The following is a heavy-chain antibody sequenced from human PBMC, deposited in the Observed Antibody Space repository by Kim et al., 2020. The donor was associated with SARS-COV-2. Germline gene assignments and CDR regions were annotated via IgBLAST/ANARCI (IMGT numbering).Heavy chain of an antibody. CDR2: ISSSGSNT. V-gene: IGHV3-23*01. J-gene: IGHJ5*02. CDR3: AKRGDSNNRYNWFDP. CDR1: GFTFSSYA. Sequence: GGSLRLSCDASGFTFSSYAISWVRQAPGKGLEWVSGISSSGSNTYYADSVKDRFTISRDNSRNTVYLHMSSLRAEDTAVYYCAKRGDSNNRYNWFDPWGQGTLVTVSS. D-gene: IGHD2-21*01.